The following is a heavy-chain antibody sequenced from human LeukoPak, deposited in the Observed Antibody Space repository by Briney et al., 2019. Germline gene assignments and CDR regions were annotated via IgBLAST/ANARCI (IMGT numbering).Heavy chain of an antibody. Sequence: GGSLRHSCAASGLTFSTYAMSWVRQAPGKGLEWVSAISNSGGRTYYADSVKGRFAISRDNSKNTLYLQMNSLRAEDTATYYCAKDHTLWAGAYYFDYWGQGALVTVSS. CDR1: GLTFSTYA. V-gene: IGHV3-23*01. CDR3: AKDHTLWAGAYYFDY. J-gene: IGHJ4*02. CDR2: ISNSGGRT. D-gene: IGHD3/OR15-3a*01.